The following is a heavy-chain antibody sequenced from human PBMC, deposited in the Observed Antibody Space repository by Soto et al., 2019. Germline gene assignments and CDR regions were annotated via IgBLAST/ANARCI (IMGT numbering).Heavy chain of an antibody. Sequence: SVKVSCKSSGDSFNDYYLHWVRQAPGQGLEWMGWINPNSGVTKYAQKFQGWVTMTTDTSIRTVYMELSSLRSEDTAVYYCASQLCYCSGGSCYGLDIWGQGTMVNVS. CDR2: INPNSGVT. D-gene: IGHD2-15*01. CDR3: ASQLCYCSGGSCYGLDI. J-gene: IGHJ3*02. CDR1: GDSFNDYY. V-gene: IGHV1-2*04.